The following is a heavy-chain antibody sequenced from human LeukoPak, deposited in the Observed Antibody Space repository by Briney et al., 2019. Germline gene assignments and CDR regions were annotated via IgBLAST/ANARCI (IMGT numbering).Heavy chain of an antibody. V-gene: IGHV4-61*01. CDR1: GGSISSGSYY. Sequence: SETLSLTCTVSGGSISSGSYYWNWIRQPPGKGLEWIGYIYYSGSTNYNPSLKSRVTISVDTSKNQFSLKLSSVTAADTAVYYCARGPHWGQGTLVTVSS. CDR3: ARGPH. CDR2: IYYSGST. J-gene: IGHJ4*02.